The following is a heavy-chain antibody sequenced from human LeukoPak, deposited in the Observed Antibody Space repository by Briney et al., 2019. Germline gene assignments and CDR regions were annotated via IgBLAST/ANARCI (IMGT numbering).Heavy chain of an antibody. Sequence: GGSLRLSCAASGFTFSKSSMLWFRQAPGKGREWVSSISIGSSPYTYYADSLKGRFTISRDNAKNSVCLQMNSLRAEDTAVYYCASYTLWYGDSWGQGTLVTVSS. CDR1: GFTFSKSS. CDR2: ISIGSSPYT. J-gene: IGHJ4*02. V-gene: IGHV3-21*06. CDR3: ASYTLWYGDS. D-gene: IGHD3-10*01.